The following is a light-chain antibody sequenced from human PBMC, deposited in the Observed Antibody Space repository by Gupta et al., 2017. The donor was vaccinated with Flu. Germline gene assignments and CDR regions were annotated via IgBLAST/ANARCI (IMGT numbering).Light chain of an antibody. CDR2: DDD. Sequence: SGPTHHASSSASPRPSITISCTSANTDSSVSELFSWYQQDPGKAPLVIMYDDDRRASGISSRVSAAKSGHKASLTISGLQSEDEADDYCCSYASGDTRVFGGGTKMT. J-gene: IGLJ3*02. CDR3: CSYASGDTRV. CDR1: NTDSSVSEL. V-gene: IGLV2-23*01.